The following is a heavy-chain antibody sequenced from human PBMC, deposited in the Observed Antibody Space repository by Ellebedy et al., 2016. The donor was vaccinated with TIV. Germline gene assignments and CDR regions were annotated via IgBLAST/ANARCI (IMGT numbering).Heavy chain of an antibody. CDR2: VDYIGRT. CDR1: GDSINSGGYY. CDR3: ARDQNDYGYDAFDI. J-gene: IGHJ3*02. V-gene: IGHV4-31*03. D-gene: IGHD4-17*01. Sequence: SETLSLXXTVSGDSINSGGYYWNWIRQHPVTGLEWIGYVDYIGRTYYNPSLKSRVTMSVDTSKTQFSLKLSSMTAADTAVYYCARDQNDYGYDAFDIWGQGTLVTVSS.